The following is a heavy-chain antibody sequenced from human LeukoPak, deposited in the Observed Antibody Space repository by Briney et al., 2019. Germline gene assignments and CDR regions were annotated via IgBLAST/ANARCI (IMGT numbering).Heavy chain of an antibody. CDR2: INPNSGAT. CDR1: GYTFTGYY. CDR3: APTGRVVATIREYYFDY. D-gene: IGHD5-12*01. Sequence: GASVKVFCKASGYTFTGYYMHWLRQAPGQGLECMGWINPNSGATNYAQKFQGRVTMTRDTSISTAYMELSSLTSDDTAVYYCAPTGRVVATIREYYFDYWGQGTLVTVSS. J-gene: IGHJ4*02. V-gene: IGHV1-2*02.